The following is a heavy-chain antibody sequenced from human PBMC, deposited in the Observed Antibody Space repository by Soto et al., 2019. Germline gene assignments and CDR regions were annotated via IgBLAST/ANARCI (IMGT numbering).Heavy chain of an antibody. CDR2: IGSSGSTI. CDR1: GFTFSSFE. J-gene: IGHJ4*02. D-gene: IGHD6-6*01. V-gene: IGHV3-48*03. CDR3: ARATYSSSYYFDS. Sequence: GGSLRLSCAASGFTFSSFEMNWVRQAPGKGLERVSKIGSSGSTIWYADSVKGRFTISRDNAKNSLYLQMNSLRGEDTAVYYCARATYSSSYYFDSWGQGTLVTVSS.